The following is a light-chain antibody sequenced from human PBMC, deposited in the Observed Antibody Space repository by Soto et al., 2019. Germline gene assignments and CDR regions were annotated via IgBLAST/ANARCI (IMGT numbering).Light chain of an antibody. Sequence: QSALTQPPSASGSPGQSVAISCTGTASDIGGYTFVSWYQQHPGKAPKLLIYDVNKRPSGVPDRFSGSKSGNTVSLTVSGLQAEDEADYYCSAHGGTNPYVFGTGTKVTVL. CDR1: ASDIGGYTF. CDR3: SAHGGTNPYV. CDR2: DVN. J-gene: IGLJ1*01. V-gene: IGLV2-8*01.